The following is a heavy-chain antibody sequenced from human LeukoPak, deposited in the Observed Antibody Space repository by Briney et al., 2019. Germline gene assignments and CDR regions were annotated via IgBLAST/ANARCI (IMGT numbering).Heavy chain of an antibody. D-gene: IGHD4-17*01. V-gene: IGHV4-39*01. CDR1: GGSITSSSYY. CDR3: ARLGLYGDSTPFDY. CDR2: IYYSGST. Sequence: PSETLSLTCTVSGGSITSSSYYWGWIRQPPGKGLEWIGGIYYSGSTYYNPSLNCQVTISVHTSKNQFSLKLSSVTAADTAVYYCARLGLYGDSTPFDYWGQGTMASVSS. J-gene: IGHJ4*02.